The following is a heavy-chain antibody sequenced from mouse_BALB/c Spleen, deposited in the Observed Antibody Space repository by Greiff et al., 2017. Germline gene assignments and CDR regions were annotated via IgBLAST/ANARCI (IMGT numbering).Heavy chain of an antibody. D-gene: IGHD2-1*01. J-gene: IGHJ2*01. CDR1: GYTFTSYY. CDR3: TRGGGNFYFDY. Sequence: VQLQQSGAELVKPGASVKLSCKASGYTFTSYYMYWVKQRPGQGLEWIGEINPSNGGTNFNEKFKSKATLTVDKSSSTAYMQLSSLTSEDSAVYYCTRGGGNFYFDYWGQGTTLTVSS. V-gene: IGHV1S81*02. CDR2: INPSNGGT.